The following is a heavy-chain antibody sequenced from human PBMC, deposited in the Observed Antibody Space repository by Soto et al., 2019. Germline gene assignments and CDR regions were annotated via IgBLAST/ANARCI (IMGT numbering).Heavy chain of an antibody. D-gene: IGHD1-7*01. CDR3: ARWGHEAGTTAY. J-gene: IGHJ4*02. CDR1: GYSISSGYY. CDR2: IYHSGST. V-gene: IGHV4-38-2*01. Sequence: SETLSLTCAVSGYSISSGYYWGWIRHPPGKGLELIGSIYHSGSTYYNPSLKSRVTISVDTSKNKFSLKLSSVTAADTAVYECARWGHEAGTTAYWGQGTLVTVSS.